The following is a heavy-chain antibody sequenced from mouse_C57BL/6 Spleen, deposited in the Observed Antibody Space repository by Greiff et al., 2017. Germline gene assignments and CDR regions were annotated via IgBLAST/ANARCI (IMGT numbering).Heavy chain of an antibody. V-gene: IGHV14-4*01. J-gene: IGHJ2*01. CDR2: IDPENGDT. CDR3: TTKEYGNYSDY. D-gene: IGHD2-10*02. Sequence: EVKLVESGAELVRPGASVKLSCTASGFNIKDDYMHWVKQRPEQGLEWIGWIDPENGDTEYASKFQGKATITADTSSNTAYLQLSSLTSEDTAVYYCTTKEYGNYSDYWGQGTTLTVSS. CDR1: GFNIKDDY.